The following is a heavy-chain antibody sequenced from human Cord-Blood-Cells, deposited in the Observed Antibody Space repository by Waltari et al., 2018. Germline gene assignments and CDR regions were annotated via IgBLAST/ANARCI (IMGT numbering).Heavy chain of an antibody. CDR3: ARVWSY. CDR2: IKQDGSEK. D-gene: IGHD3-16*01. Sequence: XXXGSYWMSWVRQAPGKGLEWVANIKQDGSEKYYVDSVKGRFTISRDNAKNSLYLQMNSLRAEDTAVYYCARVWSYWGQGTLVTVSS. V-gene: IGHV3-7*01. J-gene: IGHJ4*02. CDR1: XXXGSYW.